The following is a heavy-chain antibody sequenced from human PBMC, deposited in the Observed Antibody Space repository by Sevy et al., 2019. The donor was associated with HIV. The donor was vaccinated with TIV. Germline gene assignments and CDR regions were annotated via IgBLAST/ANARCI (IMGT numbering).Heavy chain of an antibody. V-gene: IGHV1-2*02. D-gene: IGHD2-15*01. CDR3: ARVPYCSGGSCYGGAFDI. CDR2: INPNSGGT. J-gene: IGHJ3*02. CDR1: GYTFTGYY. Sequence: ASVKVSCKASGYTFTGYYMHWVRQAPGQGLEWMGWINPNSGGTNYAQKFQGRVTMTRDTSISTAYMELSRLRSDDTAVYYCARVPYCSGGSCYGGAFDIWGQGTMVTVSS.